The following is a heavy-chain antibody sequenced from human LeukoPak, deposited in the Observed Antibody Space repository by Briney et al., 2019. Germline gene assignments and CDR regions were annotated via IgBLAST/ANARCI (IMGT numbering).Heavy chain of an antibody. J-gene: IGHJ4*02. CDR2: ISAYNGNT. CDR1: GYTFTSYG. CDR3: ARNGRYDFWSGYPKGIDY. D-gene: IGHD3-3*01. Sequence: ASVKVSCKASGYTFTSYGISWVRQAPGQGLEWMGWISAYNGNTNYAQKLQGRVTMTRDTSTSTAYMELRSLRSDDTAVYYCARNGRYDFWSGYPKGIDYWGQGTLVTVSS. V-gene: IGHV1-18*01.